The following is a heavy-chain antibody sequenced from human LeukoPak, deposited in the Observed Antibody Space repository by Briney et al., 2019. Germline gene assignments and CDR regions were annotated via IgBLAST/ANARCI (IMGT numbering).Heavy chain of an antibody. Sequence: PSETLSLTCGVSGTSVSGHYWSWIRPPPGRGLEWVGYIYSSGTTDYNPSLKSRVSISLDSSKNQFSLRLSSVTAADTAVYYCARYDFWTGSFYYWGQGTLVTVSS. D-gene: IGHD3-3*01. CDR1: GTSVSGHY. V-gene: IGHV4-59*02. CDR3: ARYDFWTGSFYY. J-gene: IGHJ4*02. CDR2: IYSSGTT.